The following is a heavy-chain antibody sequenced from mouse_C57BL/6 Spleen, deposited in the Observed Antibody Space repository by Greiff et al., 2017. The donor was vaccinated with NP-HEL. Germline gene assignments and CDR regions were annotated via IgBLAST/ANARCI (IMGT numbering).Heavy chain of an antibody. CDR3: ARCGDYYGSSDFDY. Sequence: QVQLQQSGAELVKPGASVKISCKASGYAFSSYWMNWVKQRPGKGLEWIGQIYPGDGDTNYNGKFKGKATLTADKSSSTAYMQLSSLTSEDSAVYFCARCGDYYGSSDFDYWGQGTTLTVSS. CDR2: IYPGDGDT. V-gene: IGHV1-80*01. D-gene: IGHD1-1*01. CDR1: GYAFSSYW. J-gene: IGHJ2*01.